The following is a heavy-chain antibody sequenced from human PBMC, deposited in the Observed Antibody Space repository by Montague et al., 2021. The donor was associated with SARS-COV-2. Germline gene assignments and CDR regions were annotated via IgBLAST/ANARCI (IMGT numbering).Heavy chain of an antibody. CDR3: ARDRWSIVSAGYLDY. Sequence: SLRLSYAASGFNFDSYAMHWVRQAPGKGLEWVASVSFNEDNKDYADSVKGRFTISRDSFRNTVYLQMESLRPEDTAVYYCARDRWSIVSAGYLDYWGQGALVTVS. CDR1: GFNFDSYA. V-gene: IGHV3-30*04. CDR2: VSFNEDNK. J-gene: IGHJ4*02. D-gene: IGHD5/OR15-5a*01.